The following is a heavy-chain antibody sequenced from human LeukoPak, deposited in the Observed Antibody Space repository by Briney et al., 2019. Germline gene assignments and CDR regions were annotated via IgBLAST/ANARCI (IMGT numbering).Heavy chain of an antibody. CDR1: GFTFSSYG. Sequence: GGSLRLSCAASGFTFSSYGMHWVRQAPGKGLEWVAVISYDGSNKYYADSVKGRFTISRDNSKNTLYLQMNSLRAEDTAVYYCAKDQTATGAYYYYGMDVWGKGTTVTVSS. CDR3: AKDQTATGAYYYYGMDV. CDR2: ISYDGSNK. V-gene: IGHV3-30*18. D-gene: IGHD5-18*01. J-gene: IGHJ6*04.